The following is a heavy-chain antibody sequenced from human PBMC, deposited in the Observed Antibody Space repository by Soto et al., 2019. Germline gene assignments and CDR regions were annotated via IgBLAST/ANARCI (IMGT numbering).Heavy chain of an antibody. CDR1: GGSVSSGSYY. J-gene: IGHJ5*02. V-gene: IGHV4-61*01. Sequence: PSETLSLTCTVSGGSVSSGSYYWSWIRQPPGKGLEWIGYIYYSGSTNYNPSLKSRVTISVDTSKNQFSLKLSSVTAADTPVYYCARDTTLYDIWPSYSVAWFDPWDQGTLVAVSS. D-gene: IGHD3-9*01. CDR2: IYYSGST. CDR3: ARDTTLYDIWPSYSVAWFDP.